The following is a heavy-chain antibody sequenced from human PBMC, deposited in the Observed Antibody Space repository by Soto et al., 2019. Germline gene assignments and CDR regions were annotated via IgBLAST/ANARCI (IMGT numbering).Heavy chain of an antibody. CDR3: ARDRYSSGWYDLDY. D-gene: IGHD6-19*01. CDR2: IWYDGSNK. Sequence: QVQLVESGGGVVQPGRSLRLSCASSGFTFSSYGMHWVRHAPGKGLGWVAAIWYDGSNKYYADSVKGRFTISRDNSKNTLYLQMNSLRAEDTAVYYCARDRYSSGWYDLDYWGQGTLVTVSS. J-gene: IGHJ4*02. CDR1: GFTFSSYG. V-gene: IGHV3-33*01.